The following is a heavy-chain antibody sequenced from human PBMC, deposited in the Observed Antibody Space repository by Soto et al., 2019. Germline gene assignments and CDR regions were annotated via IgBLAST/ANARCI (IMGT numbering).Heavy chain of an antibody. Sequence: ASVKVSCKASGYTFTGHYIHWVRQAPEQGPEWMGEIGPESGATRYAQKFQGRVTMTRDMSITTVYMELNNLSPDDTAVYYCGRGRSGQIFVFYWGQGTPVTVSS. J-gene: IGHJ4*02. CDR1: GYTFTGHY. V-gene: IGHV1-2*02. CDR3: GRGRSGQIFVFY. D-gene: IGHD5-12*01. CDR2: IGPESGAT.